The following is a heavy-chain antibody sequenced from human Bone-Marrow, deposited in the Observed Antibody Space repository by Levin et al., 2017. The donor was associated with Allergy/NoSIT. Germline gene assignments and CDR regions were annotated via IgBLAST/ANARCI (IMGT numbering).Heavy chain of an antibody. J-gene: IGHJ3*02. CDR1: GYTLANYW. Sequence: GGSLRLSCKVSGYTLANYWIGWVRQMPGKGLEWIGIIYPDDSDTKYSPSFQGRVTISADNSITTPYLQWSSLTASDTAISYCARMAMFAGETTRAEGYDAFDIWGQGTMVTVSS. CDR3: ARMAMFAGETTRAEGYDAFDI. V-gene: IGHV5-51*01. CDR2: IYPDDSDT. D-gene: IGHD2-15*01.